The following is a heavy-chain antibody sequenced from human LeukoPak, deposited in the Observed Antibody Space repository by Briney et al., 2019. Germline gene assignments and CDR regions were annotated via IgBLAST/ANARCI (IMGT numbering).Heavy chain of an antibody. CDR2: IYHSGST. CDR3: ASASSSWDDAFDI. D-gene: IGHD6-13*01. Sequence: KPSGTLSLTCAVSGGSISSSNWWSWVRQPPGQGLEWIGEIYHSGSTNYNPSLKSRVTISVDKSKNQFSLKLSSVTAADTAVYYCASASSSWDDAFDIWGQGTMVTVSS. J-gene: IGHJ3*02. CDR1: GGSISSSNW. V-gene: IGHV4-4*02.